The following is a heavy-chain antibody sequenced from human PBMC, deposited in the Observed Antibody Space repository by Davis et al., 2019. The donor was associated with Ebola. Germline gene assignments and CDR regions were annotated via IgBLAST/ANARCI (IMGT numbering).Heavy chain of an antibody. CDR1: GYTFTSYG. CDR3: ARGVVQHLMVHYYYYGMDV. CDR2: ISAYNGNT. D-gene: IGHD2-15*01. J-gene: IGHJ6*02. V-gene: IGHV1-18*01. Sequence: ASVKVSCKASGYTFTSYGISWVRQAPGQGLEWMGWISAYNGNTNYAQKLQGRVTMTTDTSTSTAYMELRSLRSDDTAVYYCARGVVQHLMVHYYYYGMDVWGQGTTVTVSS.